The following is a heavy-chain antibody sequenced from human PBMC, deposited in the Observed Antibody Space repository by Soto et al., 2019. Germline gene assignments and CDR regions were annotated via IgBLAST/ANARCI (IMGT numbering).Heavy chain of an antibody. Sequence: SETLCLTCTVSGGSISSYYWSWIRQTPGRGLEWIGYIYYSGSTNYNPSLKSRVTMTTDTSTSTAYMELRSLRSDDTAVYYCARDLVAAAGVINHWFDPWGQGTLVTVSS. V-gene: IGHV4-59*01. CDR2: IYYSGST. J-gene: IGHJ5*02. CDR3: ARDLVAAAGVINHWFDP. CDR1: GGSISSYY. D-gene: IGHD6-13*01.